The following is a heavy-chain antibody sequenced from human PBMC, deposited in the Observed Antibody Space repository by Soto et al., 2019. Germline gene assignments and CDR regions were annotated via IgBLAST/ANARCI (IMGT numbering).Heavy chain of an antibody. D-gene: IGHD5-12*01. CDR1: GYTFTSYD. Sequence: QVHLVQSGAEVKKPGASVKVSCEASGYTFTSYDINWVRQAAGQGLEWMGWMNPSSDNTAYAQKFQGRVVMTRNAAISTAYMELSSLRPEDTAVYYCARGYSGHDKRYGMDVWGQVTTVTVSS. CDR2: MNPSSDNT. CDR3: ARGYSGHDKRYGMDV. V-gene: IGHV1-8*01. J-gene: IGHJ6*02.